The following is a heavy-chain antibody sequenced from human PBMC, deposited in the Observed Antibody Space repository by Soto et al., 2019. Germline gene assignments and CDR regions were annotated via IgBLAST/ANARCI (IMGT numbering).Heavy chain of an antibody. CDR3: AKKKTKGHYYADSGYLADVHFDY. D-gene: IGHD3-22*01. J-gene: IGHJ4*02. Sequence: EVQLLESGGGLVQPGGSLRLSCAASGFTFSNYAMNWVRQAPGKGLEWVSTISGSGGSTYYADSVKGRFTISRDNSKNTLYLQMNSLRAEDTAVHYCAKKKTKGHYYADSGYLADVHFDYWGQGTLVTLSS. CDR2: ISGSGGST. CDR1: GFTFSNYA. V-gene: IGHV3-23*01.